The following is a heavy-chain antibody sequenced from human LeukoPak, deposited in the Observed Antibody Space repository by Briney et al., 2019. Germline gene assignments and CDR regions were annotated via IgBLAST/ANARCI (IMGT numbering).Heavy chain of an antibody. D-gene: IGHD3-9*01. CDR1: GGSISSGDYY. CDR2: IYYSGST. CDR3: ARDAGPYFGNLFDP. V-gene: IGHV4-30-4*01. J-gene: IGHJ5*02. Sequence: KPSQTLSLTCTVSGGSISSGDYYWSWIRQPPGKGLEWIGYIYYSGSTYYNPSLKSRVTISVDTSKNQFSLKLSSVTAADTAVYYCARDAGPYFGNLFDPWGQGTLVTVSS.